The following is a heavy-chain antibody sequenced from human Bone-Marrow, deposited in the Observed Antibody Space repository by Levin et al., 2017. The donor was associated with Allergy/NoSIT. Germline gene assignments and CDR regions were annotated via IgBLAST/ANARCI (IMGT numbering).Heavy chain of an antibody. CDR3: ARNYYYYMDV. CDR2: IIPIFGTA. Sequence: PGESLKISCKASGGTFSSYAISWVRQAPGQGLEWMGGIIPIFGTANYAQKFQGRVTITADKSTSTAYMELSSLRSEDTAVYYCARNYYYYMDVWGKGTTVTVSS. V-gene: IGHV1-69*06. CDR1: GGTFSSYA. J-gene: IGHJ6*03.